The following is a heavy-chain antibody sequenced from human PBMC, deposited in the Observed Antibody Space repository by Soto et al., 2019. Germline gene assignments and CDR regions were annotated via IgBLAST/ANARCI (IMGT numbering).Heavy chain of an antibody. J-gene: IGHJ6*02. Sequence: EVQLVESGGGLVKPGGSLRLSCVGSGFSFSLYNMIWVRQAPGKGLEWVSSISSAPSDIYYADSVKGRFTISRDNAKNSVYLQMNSLTAEDTASYYCVTLCGGSCYVPVDVWGQGTTVIVSS. CDR3: VTLCGGSCYVPVDV. D-gene: IGHD2-15*01. CDR1: GFSFSLYN. V-gene: IGHV3-21*06. CDR2: ISSAPSDI.